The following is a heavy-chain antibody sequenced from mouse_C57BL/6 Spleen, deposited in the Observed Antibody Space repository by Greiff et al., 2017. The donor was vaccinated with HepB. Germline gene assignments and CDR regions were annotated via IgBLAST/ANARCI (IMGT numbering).Heavy chain of an antibody. CDR3: SRSVYYGSSEFAY. D-gene: IGHD1-1*01. Sequence: VHVKQSGPELVKPGASVKISCKASGYSFTDYNMNWVKQSNGKSLEWIGVINPNYGTTSYNQKFKGKATLTVDQSSSTAYMQLNSLTSEDSAVYYCSRSVYYGSSEFAYWGQGTLVTVSS. CDR1: GYSFTDYN. V-gene: IGHV1-39*01. J-gene: IGHJ3*01. CDR2: INPNYGTT.